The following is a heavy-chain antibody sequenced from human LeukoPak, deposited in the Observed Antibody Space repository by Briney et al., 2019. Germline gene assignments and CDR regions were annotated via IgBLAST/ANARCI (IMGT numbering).Heavy chain of an antibody. J-gene: IGHJ4*02. Sequence: GGSLTLPCSTSGFTFNTLFLHWVRQAPGKGLVWVSRISSDGSSTNYADSVKGRFTISSDNAKNTLYLQMNSLRAEDTAVYYCARDFLPLEMAISADYWAQDPLVTVSS. V-gene: IGHV3-74*01. CDR1: GFTFNTLF. D-gene: IGHD5-24*01. CDR2: ISSDGSST. CDR3: ARDFLPLEMAISADY.